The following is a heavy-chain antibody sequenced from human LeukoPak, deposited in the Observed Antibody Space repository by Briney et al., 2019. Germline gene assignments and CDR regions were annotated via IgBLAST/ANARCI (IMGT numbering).Heavy chain of an antibody. D-gene: IGHD3-10*01. V-gene: IGHV1-69*04. J-gene: IGHJ4*02. CDR1: GGTFSSYA. Sequence: SVKVSCKASGGTFSSYAISWVRQAPGQGLEWMGRIIPILGIANYAQKFQGRVTITADKSTSTAYMELSSLRSEDTAVYFCARDSEVRRNLWHYWGQGTLVTVSS. CDR2: IIPILGIA. CDR3: ARDSEVRRNLWHY.